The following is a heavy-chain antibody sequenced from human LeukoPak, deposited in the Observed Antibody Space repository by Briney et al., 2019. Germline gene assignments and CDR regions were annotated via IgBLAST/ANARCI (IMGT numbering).Heavy chain of an antibody. Sequence: GASVKVSGKASGFTFSDSAVQWVRQARGQRLEWVGRIVACSGNTLYAQKFQDRVTITRHIFTNTAVMELRSLRFEDTAVYYCAAGIVGDRGWWGQGTLVTVSS. CDR3: AAGIVGDRGW. CDR2: IVACSGNT. D-gene: IGHD1-26*01. J-gene: IGHJ4*02. CDR1: GFTFSDSA. V-gene: IGHV1-58*01.